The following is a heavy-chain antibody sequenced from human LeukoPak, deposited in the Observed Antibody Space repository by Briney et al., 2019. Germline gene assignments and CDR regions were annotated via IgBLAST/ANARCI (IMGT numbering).Heavy chain of an antibody. V-gene: IGHV4-4*09. Sequence: SATLSLTCTVSGVSISSYYCSWIRQPPGKGLEWIGYISTSGSTDYSPSLKSRVTISVDRSKNQCSLNLSSVTAADTAVYYCARHDEGSGWYRSYIDLWGRGTLVIVSS. D-gene: IGHD6-19*01. J-gene: IGHJ2*01. CDR2: ISTSGST. CDR3: ARHDEGSGWYRSYIDL. CDR1: GVSISSYY.